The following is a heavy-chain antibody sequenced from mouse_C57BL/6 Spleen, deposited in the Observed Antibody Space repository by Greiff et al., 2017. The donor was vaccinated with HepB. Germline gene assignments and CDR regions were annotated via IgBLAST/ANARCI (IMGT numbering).Heavy chain of an antibody. CDR2: ISSGSSTI. CDR3: ARPEYYGSSYYFDY. J-gene: IGHJ2*01. CDR1: GFTFSDYG. Sequence: EVQGVESGGGLVKPGGSLKLSCAASGFTFSDYGMHWVRQAPEKGLEWVAYISSGSSTIYYADTVKGRFTISRDNAKNTLFLQMTSLRSEDTAMYYCARPEYYGSSYYFDYWGQSTTLTVSS. V-gene: IGHV5-17*01. D-gene: IGHD1-1*01.